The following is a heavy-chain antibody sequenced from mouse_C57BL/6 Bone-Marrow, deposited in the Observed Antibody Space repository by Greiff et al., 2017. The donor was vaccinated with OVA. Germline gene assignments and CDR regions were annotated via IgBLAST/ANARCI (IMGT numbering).Heavy chain of an antibody. J-gene: IGHJ1*03. CDR1: GFTFSSYG. D-gene: IGHD1-1*01. CDR3: ARHHYYGSSYWYFDV. CDR2: ISSGGGYT. Sequence: EVMLVESGGDLVKPGGSLKLSCAASGFTFSSYGMSWVRQTPDKRLEWVATISSGGGYTSYPDSVKGRFTISRDNAKNTLYLQMSSLKSEDTAMYYCARHHYYGSSYWYFDVWGTGTTVTVSS. V-gene: IGHV5-6*01.